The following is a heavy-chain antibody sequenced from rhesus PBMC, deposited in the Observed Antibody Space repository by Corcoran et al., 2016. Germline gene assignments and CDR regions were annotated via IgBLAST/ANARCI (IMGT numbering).Heavy chain of an antibody. Sequence: QVQLQESGPAVVKPSETLSLTCAVSGGSISSNYWSWIRQPPGKGLEWIGRSSGIGGSTDYNPSLKSRVTISTDTSKNQFSLKLSSVTAADTAVYYCARSWGSRYYFDYWGQGVLVTVSS. J-gene: IGHJ4*01. CDR2: SSGIGGST. D-gene: IGHD4-29*01. CDR1: GGSISSNY. CDR3: ARSWGSRYYFDY. V-gene: IGHV4-173*01.